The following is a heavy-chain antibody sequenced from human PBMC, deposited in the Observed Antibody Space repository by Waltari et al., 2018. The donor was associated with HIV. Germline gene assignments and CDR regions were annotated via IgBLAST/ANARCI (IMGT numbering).Heavy chain of an antibody. CDR1: GGSISSGSYY. V-gene: IGHV4-61*02. CDR3: ARVLAAAAALDY. J-gene: IGHJ4*02. CDR2: IYTSGST. Sequence: QVQLQESGPGLVKPSQTLSLTCTVSGGSISSGSYYWSWIRQPAGKGLEWIGRIYTSGSTNYNPSLKSRVTISVDTSKNQFSLKLSSVTAADTAVYYCARVLAAAAALDYWGQGTLVTVSS. D-gene: IGHD6-13*01.